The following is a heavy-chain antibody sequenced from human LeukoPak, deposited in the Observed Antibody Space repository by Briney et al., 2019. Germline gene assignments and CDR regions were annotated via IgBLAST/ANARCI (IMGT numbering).Heavy chain of an antibody. J-gene: IGHJ4*02. CDR1: GDSINTSPFY. Sequence: SETLSLTCAVSGDSINTSPFYWGWIRQPPGKGLEWIGSLYYRGSTYYDPSLKTRVTISADTSKNQVSLNLNSVTAADTAVYYCARSLQKWELHPFDYWGQGTLVTVSS. CDR3: ARSLQKWELHPFDY. D-gene: IGHD1-26*01. CDR2: LYYRGST. V-gene: IGHV4-39*07.